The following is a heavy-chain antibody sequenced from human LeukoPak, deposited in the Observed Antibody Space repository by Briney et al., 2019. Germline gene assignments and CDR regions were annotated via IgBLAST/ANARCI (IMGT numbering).Heavy chain of an antibody. Sequence: GGSLRLSCAASGVTLSTYAMSWARQAPGKGLEWVSGISSSGSGDNTYYADSVKGRFTISRDSSKNTLFLHMNTLRAEDTAIYYCAKDRTVGASCWYFDLWGRGTLVTVSS. CDR1: GVTLSTYA. CDR3: AKDRTVGASCWYFDL. CDR2: ISSSGSGDNT. D-gene: IGHD1-26*01. V-gene: IGHV3-23*01. J-gene: IGHJ2*01.